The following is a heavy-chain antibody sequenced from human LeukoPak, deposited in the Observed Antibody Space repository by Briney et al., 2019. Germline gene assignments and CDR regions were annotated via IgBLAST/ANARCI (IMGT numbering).Heavy chain of an antibody. J-gene: IGHJ4*01. D-gene: IGHD5-12*01. CDR2: VYSSGST. V-gene: IGHV4-4*07. Sequence: PSETLSLTCTVSVDSISSYYWSWIRQPAGKGLEWIGRVYSSGSTNYSPSLKSRVTMSIDVSRNQFSLKLTSVTAADTAVYYCARDNSGYDFSLDYWGQGTLVTVSS. CDR1: VDSISSYY. CDR3: ARDNSGYDFSLDY.